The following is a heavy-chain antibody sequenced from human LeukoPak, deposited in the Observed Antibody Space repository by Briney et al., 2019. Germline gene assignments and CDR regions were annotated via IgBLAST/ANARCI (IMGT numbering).Heavy chain of an antibody. V-gene: IGHV3-72*01. CDR2: TRNKANSYTT. J-gene: IGHJ6*02. CDR3: ASLLYCSSTSCYLDDYYGMDV. Sequence: GGSLRLSCAASGFTFSDHYMDWVHQAPGKGLEWVGRTRNKANSYTTEYAASVKGRFTISRDDSKNSLYLQMNSLKTEDTAVYYCASLLYCSSTSCYLDDYYGMDVWGQGTTVTVSS. CDR1: GFTFSDHY. D-gene: IGHD2-2*01.